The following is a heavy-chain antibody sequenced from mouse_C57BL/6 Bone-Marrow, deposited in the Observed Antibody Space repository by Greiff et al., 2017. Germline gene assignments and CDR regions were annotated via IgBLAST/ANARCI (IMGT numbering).Heavy chain of an antibody. Sequence: VQLQQSVAELVRPGASVKLSCTASGFNIQNTYMHWVKQRPEQGLEWIGRIDPANGNTKYAPKFQGKATITADTSSNTAYLQLSSLTSEDTAIYYCARCAYYSNYLFAYWGQGTLVTVSA. D-gene: IGHD2-5*01. CDR3: ARCAYYSNYLFAY. V-gene: IGHV14-3*01. CDR2: IDPANGNT. J-gene: IGHJ3*01. CDR1: GFNIQNTY.